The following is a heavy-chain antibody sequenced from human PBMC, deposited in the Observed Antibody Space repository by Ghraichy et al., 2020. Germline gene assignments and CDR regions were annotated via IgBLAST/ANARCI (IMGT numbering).Heavy chain of an antibody. J-gene: IGHJ4*02. D-gene: IGHD2-15*01. CDR1: GGSISGFY. CDR3: ARRGSAAYPFDY. CDR2: VYYSGST. Sequence: SETLSLTCTVSGGSISGFYWSWIRQPPGKGLEWIGYVYYSGSTSYNPSLKSRVIISVDTSKNQFSLKLSSVTAADTAVYYCARRGSAAYPFDYWGQGTLVTVSS. V-gene: IGHV4-59*01.